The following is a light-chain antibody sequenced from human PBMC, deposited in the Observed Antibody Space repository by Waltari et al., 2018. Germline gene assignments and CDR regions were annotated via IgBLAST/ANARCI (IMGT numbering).Light chain of an antibody. J-gene: IGLJ1*01. V-gene: IGLV2-14*01. Sequence: QSALTQPASVSGSPGQSITISCTGTSGDVGGYNYVSWYQQHPGKAPKLMIYEVSNRPSGVSNRFSVSKSGNTASLTISGLQAEDEADYYCSSYTSSSTPYVFGTGTKVTVL. CDR1: SGDVGGYNY. CDR2: EVS. CDR3: SSYTSSSTPYV.